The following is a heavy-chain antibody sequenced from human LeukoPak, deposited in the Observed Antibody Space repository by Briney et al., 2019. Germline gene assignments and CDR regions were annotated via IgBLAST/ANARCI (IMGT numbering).Heavy chain of an antibody. CDR3: ARMRYSGSYLDY. CDR1: GGSISSGGYY. J-gene: IGHJ4*02. CDR2: IYYSGST. Sequence: SETLSLTCAVSGGSISSGGYYWSWIRQHPGEGLEWIGYIYYSGSTYYNPSLKSRVTISVDTSKNQFSLKLSSVTAADTAVYYCARMRYSGSYLDYWGQGTLVTVSS. D-gene: IGHD1-26*01. V-gene: IGHV4-31*11.